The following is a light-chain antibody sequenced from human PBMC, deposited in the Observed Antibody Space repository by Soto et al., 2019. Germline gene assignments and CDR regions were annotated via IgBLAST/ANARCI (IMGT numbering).Light chain of an antibody. CDR3: QQRSNWPPRT. CDR1: QSVSSY. Sequence: EIVLTQSPATLSLSPGERATLSCRASQSVSSYLAWYQQKPGQAPRLLIYDASNRATGIPARFSGSGSGTDFTLTISSLEPEDFAVYYCQQRSNWPPRTFGQETKVDIK. J-gene: IGKJ1*01. CDR2: DAS. V-gene: IGKV3-11*01.